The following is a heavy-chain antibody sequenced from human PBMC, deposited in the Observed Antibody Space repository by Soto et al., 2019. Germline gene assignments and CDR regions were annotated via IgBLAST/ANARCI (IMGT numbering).Heavy chain of an antibody. V-gene: IGHV1-18*01. CDR2: ISAYNGNT. CDR1: GYTFTSYG. CDR3: ARDRLRGYDSSGLYS. D-gene: IGHD3-22*01. J-gene: IGHJ4*02. Sequence: ASVKVSCKASGYTFTSYGISWVRQAPGQGLEWMGWISAYNGNTNYAQKLQGRVTMTTDTSTNTVFLELRSLKSDDTAIYYCARDRLRGYDSSGLYSWGQGTMVTVSS.